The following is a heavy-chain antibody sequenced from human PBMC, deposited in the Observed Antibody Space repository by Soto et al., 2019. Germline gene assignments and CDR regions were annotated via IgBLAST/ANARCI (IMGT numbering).Heavy chain of an antibody. Sequence: ASVKVSCKTSGFTFTNSAVQWVRQPRGQRLEWMGRIVVGSGNTDYAQKFQQRGTFTRDMSEGSVYMEMSSLRSEDTAIYYCTAEVVARGLVWGQGTLVTVSS. J-gene: IGHJ4*02. D-gene: IGHD5-12*01. CDR2: IVVGSGNT. CDR3: TAEVVARGLV. CDR1: GFTFTNSA. V-gene: IGHV1-58*01.